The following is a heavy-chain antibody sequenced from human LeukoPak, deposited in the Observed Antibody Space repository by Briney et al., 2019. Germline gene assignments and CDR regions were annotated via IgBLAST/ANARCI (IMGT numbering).Heavy chain of an antibody. D-gene: IGHD3-9*01. Sequence: GGSLRLSCTASGFTFGDYAMSWGRQAPGKGLEWVGFIRSKAYGGTTEYAASVKGRFTISRDDSKSIAYLQMNSLKTEDTAVYYCTREFDTYYDILTGTGGFDPWGQGTLVTVSS. V-gene: IGHV3-49*04. CDR3: TREFDTYYDILTGTGGFDP. CDR1: GFTFGDYA. CDR2: IRSKAYGGTT. J-gene: IGHJ5*02.